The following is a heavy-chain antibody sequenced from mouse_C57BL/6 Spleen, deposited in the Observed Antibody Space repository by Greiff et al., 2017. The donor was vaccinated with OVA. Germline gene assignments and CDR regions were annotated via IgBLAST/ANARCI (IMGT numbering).Heavy chain of an antibody. CDR1: GYTFTSYW. CDR2: IHPNSGST. D-gene: IGHD2-5*01. Sequence: VQLQQSGAELVKPGASVKLSCKASGYTFTSYWMHWVKQRPGQGLEWIGMIHPNSGSTNYNEKFKSKATLTVDKSSSTAYMQLSSLTSEDSAVYYCAYYSNYGAYWGQGTLVTVSA. CDR3: AYYSNYGAY. J-gene: IGHJ3*01. V-gene: IGHV1-64*01.